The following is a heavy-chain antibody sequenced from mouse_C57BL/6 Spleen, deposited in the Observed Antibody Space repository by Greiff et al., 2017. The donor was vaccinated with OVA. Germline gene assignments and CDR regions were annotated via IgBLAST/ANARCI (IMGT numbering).Heavy chain of an antibody. CDR1: GYTFTSYW. D-gene: IGHD2-1*01. J-gene: IGHJ2*01. CDR2: IYPGSGST. V-gene: IGHV1-55*01. CDR3: ARESEYGNYVFDY. Sequence: VQLQQPGAELVKPGASVKMSCKASGYTFTSYWITWVKQRPGQGLEWIGDIYPGSGSTNYNEKFKSKATLTVDTSSSTAYMQLSSLTSEDSAVYYCARESEYGNYVFDYWGQGTTRTVSS.